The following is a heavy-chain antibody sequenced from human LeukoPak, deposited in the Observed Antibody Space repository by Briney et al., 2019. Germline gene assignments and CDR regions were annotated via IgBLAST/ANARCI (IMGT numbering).Heavy chain of an antibody. Sequence: QPGGSLRLSCAASGFTVSSNYMSWVRQAPGKGLEWVSVIYSSGSTYYQDSVKGRFTISRDNSKNTLYLQMNILRAEDTAVYYCARDGFSSGYPYDAFDIWGQGTMVTVSS. V-gene: IGHV3-53*01. CDR3: ARDGFSSGYPYDAFDI. J-gene: IGHJ3*02. D-gene: IGHD3-22*01. CDR1: GFTVSSNY. CDR2: IYSSGST.